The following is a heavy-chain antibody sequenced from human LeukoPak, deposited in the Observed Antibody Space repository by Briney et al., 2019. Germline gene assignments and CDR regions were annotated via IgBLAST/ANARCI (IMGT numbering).Heavy chain of an antibody. J-gene: IGHJ4*02. CDR3: ARDHQPGIVGDFLDY. CDR1: GFTFSSNG. D-gene: IGHD7-27*01. V-gene: IGHV3-30*03. CDR2: TSNDGSKK. Sequence: PGGSLRLSCAAAGFTFSSNGFHWVRQAPGKGLEWVAVTSNDGSKKSYADSVKGRFTISRDSSKNTVYLQMNSLRSEDTAVYYCARDHQPGIVGDFLDYWGQGTLVTVSS.